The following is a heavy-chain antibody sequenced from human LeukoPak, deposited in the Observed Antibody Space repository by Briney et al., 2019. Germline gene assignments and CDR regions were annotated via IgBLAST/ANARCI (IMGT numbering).Heavy chain of an antibody. J-gene: IGHJ4*02. CDR1: GDSIRTYY. CDR3: ARGCSGTCPLDY. CDR2: IYYSGST. D-gene: IGHD1-26*01. V-gene: IGHV4-59*01. Sequence: SETLSLTCTVSGDSIRTYYWSWIRQPPGKGPEWIGYIYYSGSTNYNPSLKSRVTISVDTSKNQFSLKLNSVTAADTAVYYCARGCSGTCPLDYWGQGTLVTVSS.